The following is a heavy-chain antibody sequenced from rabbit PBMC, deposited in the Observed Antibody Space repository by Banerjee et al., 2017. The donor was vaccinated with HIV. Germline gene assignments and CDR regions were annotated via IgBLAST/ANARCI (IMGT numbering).Heavy chain of an antibody. D-gene: IGHD2-1*01. CDR2: IATGSGST. CDR3: GKYSYDDYGVIHL. V-gene: IGHV1S40*01. CDR1: GIDFSSNYY. J-gene: IGHJ4*01. Sequence: QSLEESGGDLVKPGASLTLTCTASGIDFSSNYYMCWVRQAPGKGLEWIGCIATGSGSTYYASWAKGRFTISKTSSTTVTLQMTSLTAADTATYFCGKYSYDDYGVIHLWGPGTLVTVS.